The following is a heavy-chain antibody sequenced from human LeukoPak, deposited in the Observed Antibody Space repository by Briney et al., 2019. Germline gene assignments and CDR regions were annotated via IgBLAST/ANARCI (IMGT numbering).Heavy chain of an antibody. D-gene: IGHD3-22*01. CDR1: GFTFSNYA. J-gene: IGHJ6*02. CDR2: VSGSGDST. CDR3: AKVGYDSSGFVDYYYGMDV. V-gene: IGHV3-23*01. Sequence: PGGSLRLSCAASGFTFSNYAMSWVRQAPGKGLEWVSAVSGSGDSTYYADSVKGRFTISRDNSKNTLYLQMNSLRAEDTAVYYCAKVGYDSSGFVDYYYGMDVWGQGTTVTVSS.